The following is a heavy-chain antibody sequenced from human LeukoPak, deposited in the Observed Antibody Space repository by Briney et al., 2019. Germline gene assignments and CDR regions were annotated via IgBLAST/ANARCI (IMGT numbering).Heavy chain of an antibody. CDR3: ARYYYDSSDYQFDY. D-gene: IGHD3-22*01. Sequence: PSETLSLTCAVYGGSFSGYYWSWIRQPPGKGLEWIGEINHSGSTNYNPSLKSRVTISVDTSKNQFSLKLSSVTAADTAVYYCARYYYDSSDYQFDYWGQGTLVTVSS. CDR2: INHSGST. CDR1: GGSFSGYY. J-gene: IGHJ4*02. V-gene: IGHV4-34*01.